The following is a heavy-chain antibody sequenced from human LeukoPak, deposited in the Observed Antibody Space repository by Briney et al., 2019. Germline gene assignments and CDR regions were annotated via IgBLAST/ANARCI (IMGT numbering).Heavy chain of an antibody. CDR2: ISAYNGNT. CDR1: GYTFTSYG. J-gene: IGHJ1*01. Sequence: ASVKVSCKASGYTFTSYGISWVRQAPGQGLEWMGWISAYNGNTNYAQKLQGRVTMTTDTSTGTAYMELRRLRSDDTAVYYCARDDILLWFGDFQHWGQGTLVTVSS. D-gene: IGHD3-10*01. V-gene: IGHV1-18*01. CDR3: ARDDILLWFGDFQH.